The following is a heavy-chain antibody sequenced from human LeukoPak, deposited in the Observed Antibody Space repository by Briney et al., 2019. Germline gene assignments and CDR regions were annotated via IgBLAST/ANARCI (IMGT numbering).Heavy chain of an antibody. CDR3: ARFQGSSSWLYYFDY. CDR2: ISSSGSTI. Sequence: GGSLRLSCAASGFTFSDYYMSRIRQAPGKGLEWVSYISSSGSTIYYADSVKGRFTISRDNAKNSLYLQMNSLRAEDTAVYYCARFQGSSSWLYYFDYWGQGTLVTVSS. J-gene: IGHJ4*02. D-gene: IGHD6-13*01. V-gene: IGHV3-11*01. CDR1: GFTFSDYY.